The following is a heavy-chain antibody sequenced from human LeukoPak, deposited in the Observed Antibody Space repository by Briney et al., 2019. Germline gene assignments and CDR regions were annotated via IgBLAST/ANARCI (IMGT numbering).Heavy chain of an antibody. Sequence: ASVKVSCKASGCTFTSYGISWVRQAPGQGLEWMGWISAYNGNTNYAQKFQGRVTMTRDTSISTAYMELSRLRSDDTAVYYCARVPSIAAAGDKNYWGQGTLVTVSS. CDR3: ARVPSIAAAGDKNY. CDR1: GCTFTSYG. D-gene: IGHD6-13*01. V-gene: IGHV1-18*01. J-gene: IGHJ4*02. CDR2: ISAYNGNT.